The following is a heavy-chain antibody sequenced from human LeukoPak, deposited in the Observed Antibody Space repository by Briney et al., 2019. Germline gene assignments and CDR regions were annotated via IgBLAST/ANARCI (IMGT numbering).Heavy chain of an antibody. V-gene: IGHV3-20*04. CDR1: GFTFDDYG. J-gene: IGHJ3*02. D-gene: IGHD3-3*01. CDR3: ARAALYYDFWSGYQHPYHDAFDI. CDR2: INWNGGST. Sequence: RSGGSLRLSCAASGFTFDDYGMSWVRQAPGKGPGWGSGINWNGGSTGYADSVKGRFTISRDTAKNSLYLQMNSLRAEDTAVYYCARAALYYDFWSGYQHPYHDAFDIWGQGTMVTVSS.